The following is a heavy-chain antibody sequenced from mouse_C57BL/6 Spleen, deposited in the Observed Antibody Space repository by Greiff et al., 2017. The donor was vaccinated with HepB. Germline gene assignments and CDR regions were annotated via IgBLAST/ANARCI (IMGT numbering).Heavy chain of an antibody. CDR2: ISSGSGTI. D-gene: IGHD4-1*01. V-gene: IGHV5-17*01. CDR1: GFTFSDYG. CDR3: PWGAGFAY. J-gene: IGHJ3*01. Sequence: EVKLVESGGGLVKPGGSLKLSCAASGFTFSDYGMHWVRQAPEKGLEWVAYISSGSGTIYYADTVKGRFTISRDTAKNTLFLQMTSLRSEDTAMYYCPWGAGFAYWGQGTLVTVSA.